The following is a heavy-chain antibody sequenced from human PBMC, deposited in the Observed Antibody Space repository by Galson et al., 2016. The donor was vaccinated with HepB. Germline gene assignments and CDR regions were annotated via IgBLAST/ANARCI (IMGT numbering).Heavy chain of an antibody. J-gene: IGHJ4*02. V-gene: IGHV1-18*01. CDR3: ARATPYYYDSSGYHS. Sequence: SVKVSCKASGYSFTTYGISWVRQAPGQGLEWMGWISAYNGNTNYTQKVQGRVTMTKDTSTSTAYMELRSLRYDDPAVYYCARATPYYYDSSGYHSWGQGTLVTVSS. D-gene: IGHD3-22*01. CDR2: ISAYNGNT. CDR1: GYSFTTYG.